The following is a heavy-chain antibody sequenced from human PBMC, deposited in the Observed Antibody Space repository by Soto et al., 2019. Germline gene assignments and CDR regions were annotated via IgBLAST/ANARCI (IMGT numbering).Heavy chain of an antibody. J-gene: IGHJ3*02. Sequence: SETLSLTCTVSGGSISSSSYYWGWIRQPPGKGLEWIGSIYYSGSTYYNPSLKSRVTISVDTSKNQFSLKLSSVTAADTAVYYCARHSTVLRYFDWSSGAFDIWGQGTMVTVSS. CDR3: ARHSTVLRYFDWSSGAFDI. D-gene: IGHD3-9*01. CDR1: GGSISSSSYY. CDR2: IYYSGST. V-gene: IGHV4-39*01.